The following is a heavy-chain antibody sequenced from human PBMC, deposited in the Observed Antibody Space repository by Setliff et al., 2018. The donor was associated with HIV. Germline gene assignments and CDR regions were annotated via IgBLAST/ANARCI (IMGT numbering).Heavy chain of an antibody. CDR3: ARGPSITMTNDAFDI. V-gene: IGHV4-59*11. D-gene: IGHD3-22*01. CDR2: IYSSGST. CDR1: GGSISSHY. J-gene: IGHJ3*02. Sequence: ETLSLTCTVSGGSISSHYWSWIRQPPGKGLEWIGSIYSSGSTNYNPSLKSRVTMSVDTSKNQFSLKLSSVTAADTAVYYCARGPSITMTNDAFDIWGQGTMVTVSS.